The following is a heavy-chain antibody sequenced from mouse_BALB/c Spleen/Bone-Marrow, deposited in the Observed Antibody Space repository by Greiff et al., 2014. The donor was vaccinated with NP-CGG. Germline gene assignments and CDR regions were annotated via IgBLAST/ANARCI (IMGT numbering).Heavy chain of an antibody. V-gene: IGHV1S34*01. Sequence: LVKTGASVKISCQASGFSFTGYYMHWVKQSPGKSLWWVGYISCYNGATSYNQKFKGKATFTVDTSSSTAYMQFNSLTSEDSAVYYCARGDYGDWYFDVWGAGTTVTVSS. CDR3: ARGDYGDWYFDV. CDR2: ISCYNGAT. CDR1: GFSFTGYY. J-gene: IGHJ1*01. D-gene: IGHD2-4*01.